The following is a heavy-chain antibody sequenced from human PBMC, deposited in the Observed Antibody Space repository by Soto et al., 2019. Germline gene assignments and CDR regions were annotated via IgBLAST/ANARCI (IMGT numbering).Heavy chain of an antibody. Sequence: GGSLRLSCAASGFTFSPYAMTWVRQAPGKGLEWVSSIPNSGGRTSLADSVKGRFTISRDNSKNTLYLQMNSLRDEDTAVYYCASRGRYYGMDVWGQGTTVTVSS. D-gene: IGHD3-10*01. J-gene: IGHJ6*02. CDR1: GFTFSPYA. CDR2: IPNSGGRT. V-gene: IGHV3-23*01. CDR3: ASRGRYYGMDV.